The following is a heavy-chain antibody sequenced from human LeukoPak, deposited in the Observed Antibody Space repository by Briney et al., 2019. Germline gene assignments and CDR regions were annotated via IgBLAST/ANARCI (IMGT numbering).Heavy chain of an antibody. V-gene: IGHV1-69*05. CDR1: GGTISSYA. J-gene: IGHJ4*02. CDR2: IIPIFGTA. D-gene: IGHD1-26*01. CDR3: ARDQRYSGSYWGYFDY. Sequence: SVKVSCKASGGTISSYAISWVRQAPGQGLEWMGGIIPIFGTANYAQKFQGRVTITTDESTSTAYMELSSLRSEDTAVYYCARDQRYSGSYWGYFDYWGQGTLVTVSS.